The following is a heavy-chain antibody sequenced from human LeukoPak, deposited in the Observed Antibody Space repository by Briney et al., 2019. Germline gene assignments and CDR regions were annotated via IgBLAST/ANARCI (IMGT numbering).Heavy chain of an antibody. CDR2: IRSKANRYVT. V-gene: IGHV3-73*01. J-gene: IGHJ6*02. CDR1: GFTFSDSA. Sequence: PGGSLRLSCAASGFTFSDSALHWVRQASGKGLEWVGRIRSKANRYVTVYAASVKGRFTISRDDSKNTAYLQMNSLKSEDTAVYYCSRHGGGRDGYGSPSYYYYGMDLWGQGTTVTVSS. CDR3: SRHGGGRDGYGSPSYYYYGMDL. D-gene: IGHD3-16*01.